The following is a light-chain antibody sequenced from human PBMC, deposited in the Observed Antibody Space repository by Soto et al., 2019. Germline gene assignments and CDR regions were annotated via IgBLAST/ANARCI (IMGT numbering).Light chain of an antibody. Sequence: QSVLTQPASVSGYPGQSISISCTGKKSDIGSSTYVTWYQQYPDKAPTLVIFDVNNRPSGISNRFSGSKSGNTASLTISGLQAEDEADYYCCSYTSTATYVFGTGTKVTVL. CDR1: KSDIGSSTY. CDR3: CSYTSTATYV. J-gene: IGLJ1*01. V-gene: IGLV2-14*01. CDR2: DVN.